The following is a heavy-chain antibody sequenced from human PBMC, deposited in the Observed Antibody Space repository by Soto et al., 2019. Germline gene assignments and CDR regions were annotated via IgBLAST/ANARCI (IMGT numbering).Heavy chain of an antibody. J-gene: IGHJ3*02. D-gene: IGHD3-22*01. Sequence: GGSLRLSCAASGFTFSSYGMHWVRQAPGKGLEWVAVISYDGSNKYYADSVKGRFTISRDNSKNTLYLQMSSLRAEDTAVYYCANGKALYYYDSSGYWDAFDIWGQGTMVTVSS. CDR3: ANGKALYYYDSSGYWDAFDI. V-gene: IGHV3-30*18. CDR2: ISYDGSNK. CDR1: GFTFSSYG.